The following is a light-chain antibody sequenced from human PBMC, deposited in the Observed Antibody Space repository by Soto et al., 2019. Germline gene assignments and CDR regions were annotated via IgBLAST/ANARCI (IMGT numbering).Light chain of an antibody. CDR1: QSISSSY. J-gene: IGKJ1*01. CDR2: AAS. CDR3: QQYGSSLWT. V-gene: IGKV3-20*01. Sequence: EIVLTQSPVTLSLSPVERATLSCRASQSISSSYLAWYQQKPGQAPRLLIYAASTRATGIPDSFSGSGSGTDFTLTISRLEPEDFAVYYCQQYGSSLWTFGQGTKVDIK.